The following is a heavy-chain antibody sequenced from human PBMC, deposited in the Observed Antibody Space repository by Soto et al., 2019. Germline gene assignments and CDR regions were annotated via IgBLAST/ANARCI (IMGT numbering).Heavy chain of an antibody. V-gene: IGHV1-69*13. Sequence: ASVKVSCKASGGTFSSYAISWVRQAPGQGLEWMGGIIPIFGTANYAQKFQGRVTITADESTSTAYMELSSLRSEDTAVHYCARDVLDYGSGSYSNYWGQGTLVTVSS. CDR3: ARDVLDYGSGSYSNY. D-gene: IGHD3-10*01. CDR2: IIPIFGTA. J-gene: IGHJ4*02. CDR1: GGTFSSYA.